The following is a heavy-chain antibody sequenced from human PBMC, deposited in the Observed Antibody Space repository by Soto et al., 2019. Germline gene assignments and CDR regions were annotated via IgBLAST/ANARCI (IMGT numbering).Heavy chain of an antibody. CDR3: ARGGYYDSSGSRNYYYYGMNV. V-gene: IGHV1-18*01. Sequence: ASVKVSCKASGYTFSSHATHWVRQAPGQRLEWMGWISAYDGNTNYAQILQGRVSMTTDTSTSTAYMELRSLRSDDTAVYYCARGGYYDSSGSRNYYYYGMNVWGQGTTVTVSS. D-gene: IGHD3-22*01. CDR2: ISAYDGNT. CDR1: GYTFSSHA. J-gene: IGHJ6*02.